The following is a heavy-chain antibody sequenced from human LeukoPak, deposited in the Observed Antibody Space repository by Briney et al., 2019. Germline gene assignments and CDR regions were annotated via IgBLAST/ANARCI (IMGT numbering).Heavy chain of an antibody. D-gene: IGHD2-2*01. V-gene: IGHV3-7*01. CDR3: ANVPRSTVSY. CDR1: EFSFSTNW. CDR2: LNENGSVK. Sequence: GGSLRLSCAASEFSFSTNWMHWVRQTTGKGLEWVAELNENGSVKYYVDSVKGRFTISRDNAKSLLFLQMYNLRTEDTGVYFCANVPRSTVSYWGRGTLVTVSS. J-gene: IGHJ4*02.